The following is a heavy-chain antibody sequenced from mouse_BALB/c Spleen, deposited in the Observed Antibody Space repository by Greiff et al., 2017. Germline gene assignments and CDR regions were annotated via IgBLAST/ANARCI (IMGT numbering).Heavy chain of an antibody. CDR1: GYSITSGYY. J-gene: IGHJ3*01. V-gene: IGHV3-6*02. Sequence: EVQRVESGPGLVKPSQSLSLTCSVTGYSITSGYYWNWIRQFPGNKLEWMGYISYDGSNNYNPSLKNRISITRDTSKNQFFLKLNSVTTEDTATYYCARRGYDYDGAWFAYWGQGTLVTVSA. CDR2: ISYDGSN. CDR3: ARRGYDYDGAWFAY. D-gene: IGHD2-4*01.